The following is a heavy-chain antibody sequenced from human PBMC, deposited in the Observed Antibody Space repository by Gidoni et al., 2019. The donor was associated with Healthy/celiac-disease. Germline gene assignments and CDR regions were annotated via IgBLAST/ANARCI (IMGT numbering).Heavy chain of an antibody. Sequence: QVQLQQWGAGLLKPSETLSLTCAVYGGSFSGYYWSWIRQPPGKGLEWIGEINHSGSTNYNPSLKSRVTISVDTSKNQFSLKLSSVTAADTAVYYCARASRVLYDYWGQGTLVTVSS. V-gene: IGHV4-34*01. J-gene: IGHJ4*02. D-gene: IGHD3-10*01. CDR2: INHSGST. CDR3: ARASRVLYDY. CDR1: GGSFSGYY.